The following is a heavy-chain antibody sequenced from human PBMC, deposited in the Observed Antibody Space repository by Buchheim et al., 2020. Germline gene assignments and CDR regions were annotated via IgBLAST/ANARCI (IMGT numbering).Heavy chain of an antibody. J-gene: IGHJ4*02. Sequence: QVQLVQSGAEVKKPGASVKVSCKASGYTFTSYYIHWVRQAPGQGLEWMGIINPNLGSTSYAQRFLGRVTMTRDTSTSTPYMELNSLRSEDTAVYYCARVHWDYSGSSNYFDYWGQGTL. CDR1: GYTFTSYY. CDR3: ARVHWDYSGSSNYFDY. V-gene: IGHV1-46*01. CDR2: INPNLGST. D-gene: IGHD6-6*01.